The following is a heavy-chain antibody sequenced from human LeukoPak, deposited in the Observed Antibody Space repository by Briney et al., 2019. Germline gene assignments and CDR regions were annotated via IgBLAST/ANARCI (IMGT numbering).Heavy chain of an antibody. D-gene: IGHD4-17*01. Sequence: GGSLRLSCAASGFTVSSYSMNWVRQAPGKGLEWVSSISSSSSYIYYADSVKGRFTISRDNAKNSLYLQMNSLRAEDTAVYYCASTSVTTGGFDYWGQGTLVTVSS. J-gene: IGHJ4*02. CDR3: ASTSVTTGGFDY. V-gene: IGHV3-21*01. CDR1: GFTVSSYS. CDR2: ISSSSSYI.